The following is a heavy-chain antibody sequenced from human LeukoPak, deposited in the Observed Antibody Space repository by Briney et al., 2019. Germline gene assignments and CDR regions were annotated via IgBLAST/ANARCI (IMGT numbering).Heavy chain of an antibody. Sequence: GRSLRLSCTASGFTFGDYAMSWVRQAPGKGLEWVGFIRSKAYGGTTEYAASVKGRFTTSRDDSKSIAYLQMNSLKTEDTAVYYCTRDLSPIHYYDSSGVAFDIWGQGTMVTVSS. V-gene: IGHV3-49*04. CDR3: TRDLSPIHYYDSSGVAFDI. J-gene: IGHJ3*02. D-gene: IGHD3-22*01. CDR1: GFTFGDYA. CDR2: IRSKAYGGTT.